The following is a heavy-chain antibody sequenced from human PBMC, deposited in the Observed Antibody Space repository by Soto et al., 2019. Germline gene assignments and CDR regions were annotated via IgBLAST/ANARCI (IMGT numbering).Heavy chain of an antibody. D-gene: IGHD2-21*02. J-gene: IGHJ4*02. CDR3: ARDGIPYCGGDCYFGY. Sequence: QVQLVESGGGVVQPGRSLRLSCAASGFIFSTYGMHWVRQAPGKGLEWVAVIWYDGSNKYYADSVKGRFTISRDNSKNTLYLQMNSLRAEDTAVYYCARDGIPYCGGDCYFGYWGQGTLVTVSS. CDR1: GFIFSTYG. V-gene: IGHV3-33*01. CDR2: IWYDGSNK.